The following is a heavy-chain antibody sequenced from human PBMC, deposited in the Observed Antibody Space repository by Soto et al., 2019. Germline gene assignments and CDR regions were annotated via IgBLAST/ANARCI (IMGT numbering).Heavy chain of an antibody. Sequence: SQTLSLTCAISGDSVSSNSAAWNWFRQSPSRGLEWLGRTYYRSKWYNDYAVSVKSRITINPDTSKNQFSLQLNSVTPEDTAVYYCARNPSSSTGNFDYWGRGTLVTVSS. CDR1: GDSVSSNSAA. V-gene: IGHV6-1*01. CDR3: ARNPSSSTGNFDY. CDR2: TYYRSKWYN. J-gene: IGHJ4*02. D-gene: IGHD6-6*01.